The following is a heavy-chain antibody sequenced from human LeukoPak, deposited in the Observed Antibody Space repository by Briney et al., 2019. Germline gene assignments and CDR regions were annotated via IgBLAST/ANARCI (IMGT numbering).Heavy chain of an antibody. CDR3: ARVIVFRGYMDV. CDR2: ISSTSSYI. Sequence: PGGSLRLSCAASGFIFNSHSMNWVRQAPGKGLEWVSSISSTSSYIYYADSVKSRFTISRDNAKNSLYLQMNSLRAEDTAVYYCARVIVFRGYMDVWGKGTTVTVSS. D-gene: IGHD1-26*01. V-gene: IGHV3-21*01. J-gene: IGHJ6*03. CDR1: GFIFNSHS.